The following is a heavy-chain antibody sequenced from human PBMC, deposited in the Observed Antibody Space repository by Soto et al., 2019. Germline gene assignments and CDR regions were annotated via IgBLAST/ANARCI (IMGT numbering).Heavy chain of an antibody. J-gene: IGHJ4*02. Sequence: QLQLQESGPGLVKPSETLSLTCTVSGGSISRSSYYWGWIRQPPGKGLEWIGSIYYSGSTYYNPSPXSXVXIXXDTSEHQFSLKLSSVTAADTAVYYCARHDYGGFGLWGQGTLVTVSS. CDR3: ARHDYGGFGL. CDR2: IYYSGST. D-gene: IGHD4-17*01. V-gene: IGHV4-39*01. CDR1: GGSISRSSYY.